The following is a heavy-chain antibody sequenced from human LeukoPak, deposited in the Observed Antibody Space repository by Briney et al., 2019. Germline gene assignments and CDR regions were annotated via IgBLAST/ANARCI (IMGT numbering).Heavy chain of an antibody. J-gene: IGHJ5*02. CDR2: IYYSGST. V-gene: IGHV4-59*01. Sequence: SETLSLTCTVSGGSISSYYWSWIRQPPGKGLEWIGYIYYSGSTNYNPSLKSRVTISVDTSKNQLSLKLSSVTAADTAVYYCARERRIAAAGQYNWFDPWGQGTLVTVSS. CDR3: ARERRIAAAGQYNWFDP. D-gene: IGHD6-13*01. CDR1: GGSISSYY.